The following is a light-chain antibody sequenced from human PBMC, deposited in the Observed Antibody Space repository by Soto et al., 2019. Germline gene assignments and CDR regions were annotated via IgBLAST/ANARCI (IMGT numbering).Light chain of an antibody. V-gene: IGKV3-20*01. Sequence: EIVLTQSPGTLSLSPGEGATLSCRASQSVNSNYLAWFQQKPGQAPRLLIYSTSNRATGIPDRFSGSVSGTDFTLTISRLEPEDFVVYYCQQYDKSPWTFRQGTKVEIK. CDR1: QSVNSNY. CDR2: STS. CDR3: QQYDKSPWT. J-gene: IGKJ1*01.